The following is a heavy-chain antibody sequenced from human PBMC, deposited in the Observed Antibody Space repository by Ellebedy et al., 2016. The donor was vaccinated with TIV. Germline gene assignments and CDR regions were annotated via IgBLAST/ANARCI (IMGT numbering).Heavy chain of an antibody. V-gene: IGHV3-30*18. CDR1: GFTFSSYD. CDR3: GKENLVVVTPALNH. Sequence: PGGSLRLSCAASGFTFSSYDMHWVRQAPGKGLEWVALISYDPNNKYYADHVKGRSNISRDNSKNTGYLQMSSLRAEDTAVYYCGKENLVVVTPALNHWGQGTLVTVSS. J-gene: IGHJ5*02. CDR2: ISYDPNNK. D-gene: IGHD3-22*01.